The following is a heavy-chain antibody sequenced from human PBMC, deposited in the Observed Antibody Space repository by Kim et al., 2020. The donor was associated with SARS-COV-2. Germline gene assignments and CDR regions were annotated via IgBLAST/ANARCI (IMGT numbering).Heavy chain of an antibody. CDR2: ISGGGGTT. D-gene: IGHD1-1*01. Sequence: GGSLRLSCAASGFIFSSYAMNWVRQAPGRGLEWVAAISGGGGTTFYADSVKGRFTISRDNLENTLYLLMNILRADDTAVYYCVKDGRIYPSESFHHWGQGTHVTVSS. CDR1: GFIFSSYA. J-gene: IGHJ1*01. CDR3: VKDGRIYPSESFHH. V-gene: IGHV3-23*01.